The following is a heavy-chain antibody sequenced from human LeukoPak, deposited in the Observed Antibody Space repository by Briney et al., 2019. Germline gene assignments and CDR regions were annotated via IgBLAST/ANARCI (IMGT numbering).Heavy chain of an antibody. J-gene: IGHJ4*02. D-gene: IGHD6-19*01. CDR2: IYTSGST. CDR1: GGSISSYY. Sequence: SETLSLTCTVSGGSISSYYWSWIRQPAGKGLEWIGRIYTSGSTNYNPSLKSRVTISVDTSKNQFSLKLSSVTAADTAVYYCARVPTSFWQWLPTLAFDYWGQGTLVTVSS. V-gene: IGHV4-4*07. CDR3: ARVPTSFWQWLPTLAFDY.